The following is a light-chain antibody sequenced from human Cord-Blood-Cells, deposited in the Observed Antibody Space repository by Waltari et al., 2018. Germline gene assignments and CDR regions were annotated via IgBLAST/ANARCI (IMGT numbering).Light chain of an antibody. CDR3: SSYTSSSTYV. V-gene: IGLV2-14*01. J-gene: IGLJ1*01. Sequence: QSALTQPASVSGSPGQSIPIPRTGTSSDVGAYNYVSWYQQHPGKAPKLMIYEVSNRPSGVSNRFSGSKSGNTASLTISGLQAEDEADYYCSSYTSSSTYVFGTGTKVTVL. CDR2: EVS. CDR1: SSDVGAYNY.